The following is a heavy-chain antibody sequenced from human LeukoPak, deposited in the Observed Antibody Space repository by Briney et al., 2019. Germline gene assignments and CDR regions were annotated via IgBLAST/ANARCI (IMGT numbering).Heavy chain of an antibody. D-gene: IGHD1-26*01. CDR1: GFTFSSYA. CDR2: ISGSGGST. CDR3: ARDQCISGSRCGQSRGYGMDV. V-gene: IGHV3-23*01. Sequence: PGGSLRLSCAASGFTFSSYAMSWVRQAPGKGLEWVSAISGSGGSTYYADSVKGRFTISRDSAKNSLYLQMNSLRAEDTAVYYCARDQCISGSRCGQSRGYGMDVWGQGTTVTVSS. J-gene: IGHJ6*02.